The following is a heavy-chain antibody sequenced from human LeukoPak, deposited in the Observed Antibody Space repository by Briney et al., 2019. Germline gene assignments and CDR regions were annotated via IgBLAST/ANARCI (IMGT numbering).Heavy chain of an antibody. CDR2: INPNSGGT. CDR3: AKEKGGLLWFGELFTWFDP. CDR1: GYTFTGYY. D-gene: IGHD3-10*01. Sequence: ASVKVSCKASGYTFTGYYMHWVRQAPGQGLEWMGWINPNSGGTNYAQKFQGRVTMTRDTSISTAYMELSRLRSDDTAVYYCAKEKGGLLWFGELFTWFDPWGQGTLVTVSS. V-gene: IGHV1-2*02. J-gene: IGHJ5*02.